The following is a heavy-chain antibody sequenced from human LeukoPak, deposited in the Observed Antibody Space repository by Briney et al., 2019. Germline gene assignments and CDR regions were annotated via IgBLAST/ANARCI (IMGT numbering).Heavy chain of an antibody. CDR1: GGSISSGGYY. CDR2: IYHSGST. V-gene: IGHV4-30-2*01. CDR3: ACSFLRYCSSTSCYGGWFDP. D-gene: IGHD2-2*01. Sequence: PSETLSLTCTVSGGSISSGGYYGRWIRQPPGKGLGWIGYIYHSGSTYYNPSLKSRVTISVDRSKNQFSLTLSSVTAADTAVYYCACSFLRYCSSTSCYGGWFDPWGQGTLVTVSS. J-gene: IGHJ5*02.